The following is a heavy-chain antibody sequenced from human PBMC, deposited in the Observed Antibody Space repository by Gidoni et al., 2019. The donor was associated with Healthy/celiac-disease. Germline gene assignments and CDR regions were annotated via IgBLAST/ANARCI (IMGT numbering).Heavy chain of an antibody. CDR3: ARFVGDSSGWHTGGDAFDI. Sequence: SPSFQGHVTISADKSISTAYLQWSSLKASDTAMYYCARFVGDSSGWHTGGDAFDIWGQGTMVTVSS. J-gene: IGHJ3*02. V-gene: IGHV5-10-1*01. D-gene: IGHD6-19*01.